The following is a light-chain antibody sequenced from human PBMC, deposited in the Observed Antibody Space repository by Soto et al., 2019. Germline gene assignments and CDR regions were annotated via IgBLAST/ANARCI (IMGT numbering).Light chain of an antibody. Sequence: QSVLTQPASVSGSPGQSITISCTGSVSDVGSFGPVSWYQQHPGQVPKLIIYEGNRRPSGGSSRFSGSNSGNTASLTISGLQAEDEADYYCCSYVGARTHVFGTGTRSPS. J-gene: IGLJ1*01. V-gene: IGLV2-23*01. CDR1: VSDVGSFGP. CDR3: CSYVGARTHV. CDR2: EGN.